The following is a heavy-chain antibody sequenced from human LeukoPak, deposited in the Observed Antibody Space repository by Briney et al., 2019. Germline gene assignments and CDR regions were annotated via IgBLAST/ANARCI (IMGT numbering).Heavy chain of an antibody. CDR2: IIAIFGTA. CDR1: GGTFSSYA. V-gene: IGHV1-69*05. D-gene: IGHD6-6*01. J-gene: IGHJ3*02. Sequence: GCSVKVSCKASGGTFSSYAISWVRQAPGQGLEWMGRIIAIFGTANYAQKFQGRVTITTDEFTSTAYMELSSLRSEDTAVYYCAIRGSADAFDIWGQGTMVTVSS. CDR3: AIRGSADAFDI.